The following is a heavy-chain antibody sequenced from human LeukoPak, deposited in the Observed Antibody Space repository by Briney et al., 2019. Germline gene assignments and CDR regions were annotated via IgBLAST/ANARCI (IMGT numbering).Heavy chain of an antibody. CDR3: ARVTMGWFDP. Sequence: KSSETLSLTCTVSGGSISSGGYYWSWIRQHPGKGLEWIGYIYYSGSTYYNPSLKSRVTISVDTSKNQLSLKLSSVTAADTAVYYCARVTMGWFDPWGQGTLLTVSS. J-gene: IGHJ5*02. V-gene: IGHV4-31*03. CDR1: GGSISSGGYY. CDR2: IYYSGST. D-gene: IGHD1-1*01.